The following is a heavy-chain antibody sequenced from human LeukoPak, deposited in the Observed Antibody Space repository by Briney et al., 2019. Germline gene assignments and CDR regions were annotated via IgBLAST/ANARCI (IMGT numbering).Heavy chain of an antibody. CDR3: AKVTGDYLAYYYYGMDV. CDR2: IKQDGSEK. Sequence: GGSLRLSCAASGFTFNTYWMSWVRQAPGKGLEWVANIKQDGSEKYYVDSVKGRFSISRDNAKNTLYLQVNSLRADDTAVYYCAKVTGDYLAYYYYGMDVWGQGTTVTVSS. J-gene: IGHJ6*02. V-gene: IGHV3-7*03. D-gene: IGHD4-17*01. CDR1: GFTFNTYW.